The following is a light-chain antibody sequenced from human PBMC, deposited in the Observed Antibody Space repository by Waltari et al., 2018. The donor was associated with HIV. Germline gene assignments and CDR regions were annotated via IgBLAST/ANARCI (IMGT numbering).Light chain of an antibody. Sequence: QSALTQPASVSGSPGQSITISCTGTSSHVGGSNYVSWYQQRPAQAPQLMIYEVSSRPSGVSNRVSGSKSGNTASLTISGLQADDEAYYYCSSYTTSSTLNLGTWTKVTVL. CDR3: SSYTTSSTLN. CDR2: EVS. CDR1: SSHVGGSNY. J-gene: IGLJ1*01. V-gene: IGLV2-14*01.